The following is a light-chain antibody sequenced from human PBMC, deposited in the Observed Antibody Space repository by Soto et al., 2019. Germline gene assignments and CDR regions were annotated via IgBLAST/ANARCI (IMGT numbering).Light chain of an antibody. CDR2: GAS. J-gene: IGKJ3*01. CDR3: QQYDTPRVT. CDR1: QHNTNY. Sequence: MHFVQWPSFLSASVGDRVTITFQASQHNTNYLNWYQQTPEKAPNLLISGASNLETAVPSRFTGSASGTDFTFTISSLQPEDIATYYCQQYDTPRVTFGPGTRWIS. V-gene: IGKV1-33*01.